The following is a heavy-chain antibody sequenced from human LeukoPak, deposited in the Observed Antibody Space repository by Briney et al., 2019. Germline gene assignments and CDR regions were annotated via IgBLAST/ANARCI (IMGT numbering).Heavy chain of an antibody. V-gene: IGHV3-33*06. CDR1: GFTFSNNG. Sequence: GGSLRLSCAASGFTFSNNGMHWVRQAPGKGLEWVAVIWYDGSNEYYADSVKGRFSISRDNSKNTLYLQMNSLRADDTAVYYCAEDLGFLNSGSFEYWGQGILVTVSS. CDR2: IWYDGSNE. D-gene: IGHD5-12*01. CDR3: AEDLGFLNSGSFEY. J-gene: IGHJ4*02.